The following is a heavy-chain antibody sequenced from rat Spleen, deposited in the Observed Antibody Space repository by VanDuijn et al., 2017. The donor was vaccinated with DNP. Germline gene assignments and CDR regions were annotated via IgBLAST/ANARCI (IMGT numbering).Heavy chain of an antibody. J-gene: IGHJ4*01. CDR2: ITNAGGIT. CDR3: TRINYGGYYYVMDA. D-gene: IGHD1-11*01. CDR1: GFTLNSNW. Sequence: EVQLVESGGGLVQPGSPLKLSCAASGFTLNSNWLNWIRQAPGKGLEWVATITNAGGITYYPDSVKGRLTISRDSAKSTLYLQMNSLRSEDTATYYCTRINYGGYYYVMDAWGQGVSVTVSS. V-gene: IGHV5-31*01.